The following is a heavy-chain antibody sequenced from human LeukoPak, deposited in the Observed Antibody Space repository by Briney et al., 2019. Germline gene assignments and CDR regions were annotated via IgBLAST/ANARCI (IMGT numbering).Heavy chain of an antibody. V-gene: IGHV1-3*01. J-gene: IGHJ4*02. D-gene: IGHD6-13*01. CDR3: ARGTLGQQLFDH. Sequence: ASVKGSCKASGYTFTSYVMHWVRQPPGQRLEWMAWINAGNGNTMNSQEFQGGVTMTTDTSTSTAYMELRSLRSDDTAVYYCARGTLGQQLFDHWGQGTLVTVSS. CDR1: GYTFTSYV. CDR2: INAGNGNT.